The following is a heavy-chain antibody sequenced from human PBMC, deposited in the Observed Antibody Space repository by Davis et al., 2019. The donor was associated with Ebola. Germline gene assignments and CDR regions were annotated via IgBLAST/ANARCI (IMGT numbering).Heavy chain of an antibody. CDR3: ARLLYYYGMDV. CDR2: IYYSGST. CDR1: GGSISSGGYY. D-gene: IGHD2-15*01. V-gene: IGHV4-31*03. Sequence: MPSETLSLTCTVSGGSISSGGYYWSWIRQHPGKGLEWIGYIYYSGSTNYNPSLKSRVTISVDTSKNQFPLKLSSVTAADTAVYYCARLLYYYGMDVWGQGTTVTVSS. J-gene: IGHJ6*02.